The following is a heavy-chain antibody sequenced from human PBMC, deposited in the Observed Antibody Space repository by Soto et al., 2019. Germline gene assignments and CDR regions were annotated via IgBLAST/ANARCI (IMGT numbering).Heavy chain of an antibody. Sequence: QVQLQESGPGLVKTSQTLSLTCSVSGTSTSTAGYYWNWIRQHPGKGLEWIVYIDYSGSTYNNPSLKSRVITSVDTSKNQFSLQLTSVTAADTAVCYCARGRRGYNYGYDYWGQGILVTVSS. D-gene: IGHD5-18*01. CDR3: ARGRRGYNYGYDY. J-gene: IGHJ4*02. CDR1: GTSTSTAGYY. V-gene: IGHV4-31*03. CDR2: IDYSGST.